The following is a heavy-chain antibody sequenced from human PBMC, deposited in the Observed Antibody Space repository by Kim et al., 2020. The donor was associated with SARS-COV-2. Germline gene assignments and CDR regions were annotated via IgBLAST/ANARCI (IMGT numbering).Heavy chain of an antibody. CDR3: ARDTAAAMDV. V-gene: IGHV3-72*01. D-gene: IGHD6-25*01. J-gene: IGHJ6*02. Sequence: YAPSVKGRFIVTREKSKNSLYLQMNSLKTEDTAVYYCARDTAAAMDVWGQGTTVTVSS.